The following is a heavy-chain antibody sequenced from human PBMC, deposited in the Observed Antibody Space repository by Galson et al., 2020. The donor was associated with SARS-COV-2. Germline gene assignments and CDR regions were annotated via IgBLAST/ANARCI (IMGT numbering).Heavy chain of an antibody. J-gene: IGHJ4*02. CDR1: GFTFSSYA. CDR2: IDNGGGAT. D-gene: IGHD7-27*01. CDR3: AKATRTSWGIFDY. Sequence: GGSLRLSCAASGFTFSSYAMNWVRQAPGKGLEWVSDIDNGGGATYYADSVRGRFTISRDNSKNTLYLQMNSLRAEDTAVYYCAKATRTSWGIFDYWGQGILVTVSS. V-gene: IGHV3-23*01.